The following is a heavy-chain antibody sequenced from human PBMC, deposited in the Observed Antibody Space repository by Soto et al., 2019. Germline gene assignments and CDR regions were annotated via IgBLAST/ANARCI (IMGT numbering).Heavy chain of an antibody. CDR2: IWYDGSYK. D-gene: IGHD4-4*01. CDR3: ARDLRADYNYYLGY. J-gene: IGHJ4*02. CDR1: GFTFTSYG. V-gene: IGHV3-33*01. Sequence: GGSLRLSCAASGFTFTSYGMHWVRQAPGKGLEWVALIWYDGSYKYYADSVKGRFTISRDNSKNTLYLQMNSLRAEDAAVYYCARDLRADYNYYLGYWGQGTLVTAPQ.